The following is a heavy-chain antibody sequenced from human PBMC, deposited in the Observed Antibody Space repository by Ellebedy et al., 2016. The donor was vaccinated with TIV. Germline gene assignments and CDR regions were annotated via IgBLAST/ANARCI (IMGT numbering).Heavy chain of an antibody. V-gene: IGHV3-74*01. D-gene: IGHD4-23*01. J-gene: IGHJ3*02. CDR2: INSDGSST. CDR3: ARNRGPYGSNGDAFDI. CDR1: GFTFSSYW. Sequence: GESLKISXAASGFTFSSYWMHWVRQAPGKGLMWVSRINSDGSSTSYADSVKGRFTISRDTAKNSLYLQMNNLRAEDTAVYYCARNRGPYGSNGDAFDIWGQGTMVTVSS.